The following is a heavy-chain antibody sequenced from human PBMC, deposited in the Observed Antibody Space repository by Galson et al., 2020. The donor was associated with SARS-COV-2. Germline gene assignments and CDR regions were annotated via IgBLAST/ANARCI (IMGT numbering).Heavy chain of an antibody. CDR1: GFTFSRYA. J-gene: IGHJ5*02. Sequence: GGSLRLSCAASGFTFSRYAMHWVRQAPGKGLEWVAVISYDGSNKYYADSVKGRFTISRDNSKNTLYLQMNSLRAEDTAVYYCARDGGGWFDPWGQGTLVTVSS. V-gene: IGHV3-30*04. CDR3: ARDGGGWFDP. CDR2: ISYDGSNK. D-gene: IGHD3-16*01.